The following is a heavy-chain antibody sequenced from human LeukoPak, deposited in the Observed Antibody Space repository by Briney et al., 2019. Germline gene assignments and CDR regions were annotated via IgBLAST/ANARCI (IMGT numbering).Heavy chain of an antibody. V-gene: IGHV3-30*04. D-gene: IGHD2-8*01. CDR1: GFTFSSYA. Sequence: PGGSLRLSCAASGFTFSSYAMHWVRQAPGKGLEWVAVISHDGSNKYYADSVKGRFTISRDNSKNTLYLQMNSLRAEDTAVYYCANGYCTNGVCYPYYYYYMDVWGKGTTVTVSS. CDR2: ISHDGSNK. CDR3: ANGYCTNGVCYPYYYYYMDV. J-gene: IGHJ6*03.